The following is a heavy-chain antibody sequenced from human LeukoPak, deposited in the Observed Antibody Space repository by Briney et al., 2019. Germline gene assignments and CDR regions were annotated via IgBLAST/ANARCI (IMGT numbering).Heavy chain of an antibody. D-gene: IGHD5-12*01. CDR2: VYHTGSN. CDR1: GGSVTNTN. V-gene: IGHV4-59*02. Sequence: SETLSLTCTVSGGSVTNTNWNWIRQPPGKGLEWIGSVYHTGSNNFNPSLRSRVSISVEMSKNQFSLNLSSVTAADAALYYCARGSRGNTGHGRYLFFDLWGRGTLVTVSS. CDR3: ARGSRGNTGHGRYLFFDL. J-gene: IGHJ2*01.